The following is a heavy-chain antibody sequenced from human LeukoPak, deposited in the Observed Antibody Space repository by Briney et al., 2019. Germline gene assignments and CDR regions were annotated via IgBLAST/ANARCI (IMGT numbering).Heavy chain of an antibody. CDR1: GYSISSGYY. CDR2: IYHSGST. D-gene: IGHD3-3*01. Sequence: PSETLSLTCAVSGYSISSGYYWGWIRQPPGKGLEWIGSIYHSGSTYYNPSLKSRVTISVDTSKNQFSLKLSSVTAADTAVCYCATQARNYDFWSGYFNRIGYYFDYWGQGTLVTVSS. J-gene: IGHJ4*02. CDR3: ATQARNYDFWSGYFNRIGYYFDY. V-gene: IGHV4-38-2*01.